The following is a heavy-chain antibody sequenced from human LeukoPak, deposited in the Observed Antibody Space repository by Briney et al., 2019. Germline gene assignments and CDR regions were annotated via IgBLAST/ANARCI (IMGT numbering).Heavy chain of an antibody. CDR2: INHSGST. V-gene: IGHV4-34*01. CDR1: GGSFSGYY. D-gene: IGHD6-13*01. Sequence: SETLSLTCAVYGGSFSGYYWSWIRQPPGKGLEWIGEINHSGSTNYNPSLKSRVTISVDTSKNQFSLKLSSVTAADTAVYYCARHPGRQQLVPFDYWGQGILVTVSS. CDR3: ARHPGRQQLVPFDY. J-gene: IGHJ4*02.